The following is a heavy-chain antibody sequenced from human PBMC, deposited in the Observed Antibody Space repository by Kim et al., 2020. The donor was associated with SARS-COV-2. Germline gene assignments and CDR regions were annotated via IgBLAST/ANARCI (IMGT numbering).Heavy chain of an antibody. D-gene: IGHD3-16*01. V-gene: IGHV3-48*02. CDR3: ARIYDDPDY. CDR2: STI. Sequence: STIYYADSVKGRFTISRDNAKNSLYLQMNSLRDEDTAVYYCARIYDDPDYWGQGTLVTVSS. J-gene: IGHJ4*02.